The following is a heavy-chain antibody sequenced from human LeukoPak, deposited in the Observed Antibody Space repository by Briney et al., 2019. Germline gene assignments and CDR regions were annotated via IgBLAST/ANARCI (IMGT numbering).Heavy chain of an antibody. V-gene: IGHV3-23*01. J-gene: IGHJ4*02. Sequence: PGGSLRLSCAASGFTFSSYAMSWVRQAPGKGLEWVSAISGSGGSTYYADSVKGRFTISRDNSKNTLYLQMNSLRAEDTAVYYCAKDFYSDSTGLTLDYWGQGTLVTVSS. D-gene: IGHD3-22*01. CDR1: GFTFSSYA. CDR2: ISGSGGST. CDR3: AKDFYSDSTGLTLDY.